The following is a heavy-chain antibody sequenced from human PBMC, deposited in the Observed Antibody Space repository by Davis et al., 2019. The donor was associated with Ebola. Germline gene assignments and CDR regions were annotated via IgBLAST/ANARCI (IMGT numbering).Heavy chain of an antibody. D-gene: IGHD1-26*01. CDR2: IRSKAYGGTT. Sequence: GESLKISCTASGFTFGDYAMSWFRQAPGKGLEWVGFIRSKAYGGTTEYAASVKGRFTISRHDSKSIAYLQMNSLKTEDTAVYYCTRGKGELDPYWGQGTLVTVSS. J-gene: IGHJ4*02. V-gene: IGHV3-49*03. CDR1: GFTFGDYA. CDR3: TRGKGELDPY.